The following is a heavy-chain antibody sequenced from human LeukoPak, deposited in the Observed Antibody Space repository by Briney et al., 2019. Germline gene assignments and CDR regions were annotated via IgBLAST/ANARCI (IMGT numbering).Heavy chain of an antibody. V-gene: IGHV4-59*01. Sequence: SETLSLTCTVSGGSISSYYWSWIRQPPGKGLEWIGYIYYSGSTNYNPSLKSRVTTSVDTSKNQFSLKLSSVTAADTAVYYCARDRPYDFWSGYYSNWFDPWGQGTLVTVSS. D-gene: IGHD3-3*01. CDR1: GGSISSYY. CDR3: ARDRPYDFWSGYYSNWFDP. J-gene: IGHJ5*02. CDR2: IYYSGST.